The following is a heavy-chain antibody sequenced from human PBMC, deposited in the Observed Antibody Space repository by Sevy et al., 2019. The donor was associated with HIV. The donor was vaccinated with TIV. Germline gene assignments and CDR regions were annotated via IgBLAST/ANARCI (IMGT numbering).Heavy chain of an antibody. CDR2: IWYDGSNR. Sequence: GGSLRLSCAASGFTFSSYAMSWVRQAPEKGLEWVALIWYDGSNRSYLDSVKGRFTVSRDNSKNTLYLQMNSLRAEDTAVYYCAREGLAVAGIGYYFEYWGQGTLVTVSS. J-gene: IGHJ4*02. D-gene: IGHD6-19*01. CDR1: GFTFSSYA. CDR3: AREGLAVAGIGYYFEY. V-gene: IGHV3-33*08.